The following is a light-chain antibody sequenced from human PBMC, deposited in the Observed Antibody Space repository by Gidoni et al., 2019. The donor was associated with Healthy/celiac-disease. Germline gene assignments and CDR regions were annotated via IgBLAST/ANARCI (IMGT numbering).Light chain of an antibody. Sequence: EIVMTQSPATLSVSPGERATLSCRASQSVSSNLAWYQQKPGQAPRLLIYGASTRATGIPARFSGSGSGTEFTLTISSLQSEDFAVYYCQQYNKRYTCXXXTKLEIK. CDR1: QSVSSN. CDR3: QQYNKRYT. J-gene: IGKJ2*01. V-gene: IGKV3-15*01. CDR2: GAS.